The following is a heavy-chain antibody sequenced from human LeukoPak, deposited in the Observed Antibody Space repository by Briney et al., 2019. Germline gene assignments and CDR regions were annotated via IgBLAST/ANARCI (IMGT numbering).Heavy chain of an antibody. CDR1: GFTFSRQS. CDR2: ISSSSSYI. J-gene: IGHJ4*02. D-gene: IGHD5-24*01. Sequence: GGSLRLSCAASGFTFSRQSMNWVRQAPGKGLEWVSSISSSSSYIYYADSVKGRFTISRDNAKNSLYLQMNSLRAEDTAVYYCARDGGDGYNLVPIGYWGQGTLVTVSS. CDR3: ARDGGDGYNLVPIGY. V-gene: IGHV3-21*01.